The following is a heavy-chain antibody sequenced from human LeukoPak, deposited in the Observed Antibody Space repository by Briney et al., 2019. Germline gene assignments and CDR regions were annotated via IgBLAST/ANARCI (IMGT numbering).Heavy chain of an antibody. Sequence: GGSLRLSCAASGFTFSSYSMSWVRQAPGKGLEWVANIQQDGSEKYYVDSVKGRFTISRDNAKNSLYLQMNSLRAEDTAVYYCARDLLVGGSGYHYWGQGTLVTVSS. CDR3: ARDLLVGGSGYHY. J-gene: IGHJ4*02. CDR1: GFTFSSYS. D-gene: IGHD3-22*01. V-gene: IGHV3-7*01. CDR2: IQQDGSEK.